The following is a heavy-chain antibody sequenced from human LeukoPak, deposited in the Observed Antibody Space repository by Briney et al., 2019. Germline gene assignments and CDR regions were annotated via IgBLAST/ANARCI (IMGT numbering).Heavy chain of an antibody. CDR3: ARALVGATDY. CDR2: IYYSGST. Sequence: RASQTLSLTCTVSGGSISSGGYSWSWIRQHPGKGLEWIGYIYYSGSTYYNPSLKSRVTISVDTSKNQFSLKLSSVTAADTAVYYCARALVGATDYWGQGTLVTVSS. J-gene: IGHJ4*02. D-gene: IGHD1-26*01. CDR1: GGSISSGGYS. V-gene: IGHV4-31*03.